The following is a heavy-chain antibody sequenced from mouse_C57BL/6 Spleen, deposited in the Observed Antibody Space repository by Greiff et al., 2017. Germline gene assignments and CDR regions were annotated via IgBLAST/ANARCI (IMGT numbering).Heavy chain of an antibody. V-gene: IGHV5-9*01. CDR2: ISGGGGNT. Sequence: EVKLQESGGGLVKPGGSLKLSCAASGFTFSSYTMSWVRQTPEKRLEWVATISGGGGNTYYPDSVKGRFTISRDNAKNTLYLQMSSLRSEDTALYDCASHYYDSSCWYFDVWGTGTTVTVSS. D-gene: IGHD1-1*01. CDR3: ASHYYDSSCWYFDV. CDR1: GFTFSSYT. J-gene: IGHJ1*03.